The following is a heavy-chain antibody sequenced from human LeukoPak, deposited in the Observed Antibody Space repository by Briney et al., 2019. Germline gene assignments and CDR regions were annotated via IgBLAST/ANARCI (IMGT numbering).Heavy chain of an antibody. CDR2: IYTSGST. CDR3: ARIGATTQSSSWYGYGF. V-gene: IGHV4-4*07. CDR1: GGSISSYY. J-gene: IGHJ4*02. D-gene: IGHD6-13*01. Sequence: SETLSLTCTVSGGSISSYYWSWIRQPAGKGLEWIGRIYTSGSTNYNPSLKSRVTMSVDTSKNQFSLKLSSVTAADTAVYYCARIGATTQSSSWYGYGFWGQGTLVTVSS.